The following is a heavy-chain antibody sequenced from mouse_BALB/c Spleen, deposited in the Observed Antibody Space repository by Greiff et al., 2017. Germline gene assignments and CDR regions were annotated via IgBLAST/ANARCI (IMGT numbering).Heavy chain of an antibody. V-gene: IGHV2-6-7*01. Sequence: VQLQQSGPGLVAPSQSLSITCTVSGFSLTGYGVNWVRQPPGKGLEWLGMIWGDGSTDYNSALKSRLSISKDNSKSQVFLKMNSLQTDDTARYYCARLYYGSSSDYFDYWGQGTTLTVSS. CDR1: GFSLTGYG. CDR2: IWGDGST. D-gene: IGHD1-1*01. J-gene: IGHJ2*01. CDR3: ARLYYGSSSDYFDY.